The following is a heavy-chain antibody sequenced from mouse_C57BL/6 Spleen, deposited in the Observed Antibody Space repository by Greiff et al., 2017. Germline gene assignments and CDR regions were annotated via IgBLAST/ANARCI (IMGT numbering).Heavy chain of an antibody. CDR3: ARSQFITTVVAPFDY. D-gene: IGHD1-1*01. Sequence: QVQLQQSGAELVKPGASVKMSCKASGYTFTSYWITWVKQRPGQGLEWIGDIYPGSGSTNYNEKFKSKATLTVDTSSSTAYMQLSSLTSEDSAVYYCARSQFITTVVAPFDYWGQGTTLTVSS. V-gene: IGHV1-55*01. J-gene: IGHJ2*01. CDR2: IYPGSGST. CDR1: GYTFTSYW.